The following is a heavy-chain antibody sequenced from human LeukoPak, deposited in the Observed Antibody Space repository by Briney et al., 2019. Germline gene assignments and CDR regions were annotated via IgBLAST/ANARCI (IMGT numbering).Heavy chain of an antibody. Sequence: GGSLRLSCTASASTFTKDWMSWVRQAPGKGLEWVAVIWYDGSNKHYADSVKGRFTISRDNSKNTLYLQMNSLRAEDTAVYYCAREPLRVVITEAYYYYYGMDVWGQGTTVTVSS. V-gene: IGHV3-33*07. CDR2: IWYDGSNK. J-gene: IGHJ6*02. D-gene: IGHD3-22*01. CDR3: AREPLRVVITEAYYYYYGMDV. CDR1: ASTFTKDW.